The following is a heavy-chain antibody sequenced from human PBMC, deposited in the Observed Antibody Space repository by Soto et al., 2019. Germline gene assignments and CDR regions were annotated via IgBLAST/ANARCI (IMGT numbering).Heavy chain of an antibody. CDR3: ARGLILCSGGSCYSISAFDI. Sequence: QVQLVESGGGVVQPGRSLRLSCAASGFTFSSYAMHWVRQAPGKGLEWVAVISYDGSNKYYADSVKGRFTISRDNSKNTLYLQMNSLRAEDTAVYYCARGLILCSGGSCYSISAFDIWGQGTMVTVSS. V-gene: IGHV3-30-3*01. D-gene: IGHD2-15*01. CDR2: ISYDGSNK. J-gene: IGHJ3*02. CDR1: GFTFSSYA.